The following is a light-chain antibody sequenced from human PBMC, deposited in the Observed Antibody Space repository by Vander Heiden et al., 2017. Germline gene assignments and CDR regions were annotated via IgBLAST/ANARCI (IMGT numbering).Light chain of an antibody. Sequence: QSVLTQPPSVSGAQGQRVTIPSTGSSSNGGDVCDVHLYQQLPGTAPKLLIDGNSNRPSGVPDRVSGSKSGSSASLAITGLQAEDEADYYCQSYDSSLSGSSVVFGGGTKLTVL. J-gene: IGLJ2*01. CDR3: QSYDSSLSGSSVV. CDR2: GNS. V-gene: IGLV1-40*01. CDR1: SSNGGDVCD.